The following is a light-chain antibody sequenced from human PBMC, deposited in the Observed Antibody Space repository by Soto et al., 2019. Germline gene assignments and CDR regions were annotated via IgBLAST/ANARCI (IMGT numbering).Light chain of an antibody. CDR3: QQRSNWPRGT. V-gene: IGKV3-11*01. J-gene: IGKJ2*02. CDR2: DAS. Sequence: EIVLTQSPATLSLSPGERATLACRASQSVGSYLAWYQHKPGQAPRLLIHDASNRATGIPARFSGSGSGTDFTLTISSLETEDSAVYYCQQRSNWPRGTFGQGTKLEIK. CDR1: QSVGSY.